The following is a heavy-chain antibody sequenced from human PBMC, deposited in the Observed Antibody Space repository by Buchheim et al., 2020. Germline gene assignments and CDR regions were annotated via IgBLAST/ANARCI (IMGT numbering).Heavy chain of an antibody. D-gene: IGHD5-18*01. CDR2: ISYEGTNK. CDR3: AKGTIFGYNYGYGMDV. J-gene: IGHJ6*02. V-gene: IGHV3-30*18. Sequence: QVHLVESGGGVVQPGRSLRLSCAASGFIFRHYGMHWIRQAPGKGLEWVAGISYEGTNKYYAESVKGRFTTSRDDSKNTLDLQMNRLRSDDTAVYFCAKGTIFGYNYGYGMDVWGQGTT. CDR1: GFIFRHYG.